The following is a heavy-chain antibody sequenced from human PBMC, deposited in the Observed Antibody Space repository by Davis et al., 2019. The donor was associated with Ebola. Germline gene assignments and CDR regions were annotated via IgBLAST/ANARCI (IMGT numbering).Heavy chain of an antibody. Sequence: PGESLKISCAASGFTFDDYTMHWVRQAPGKGLEWVSLISWDGGSTYYADSVKGRFTISRDNSKNSLYLQMNSLRTEDTALYYCAKDLSLTPPGYSGYVPSFDYWGQGTLVTVSS. CDR1: GFTFDDYT. CDR2: ISWDGGST. D-gene: IGHD5-12*01. J-gene: IGHJ4*02. V-gene: IGHV3-43*01. CDR3: AKDLSLTPPGYSGYVPSFDY.